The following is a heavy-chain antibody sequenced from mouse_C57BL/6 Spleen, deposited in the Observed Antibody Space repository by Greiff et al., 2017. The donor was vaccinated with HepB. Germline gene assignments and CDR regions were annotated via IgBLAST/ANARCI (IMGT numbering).Heavy chain of an antibody. Sequence: VQLQQSGAELMKPGASVKLSCKATGYTFTGYWIEWVKQRPGHGLEWIGEILPGSGSTNYNEKFKGKATFTADTSSNTAYMQLSSLTTEDSAIYYCARGYDYGTPRFYYYAMDYWGQGTSVTVSS. CDR2: ILPGSGST. D-gene: IGHD2-4*01. V-gene: IGHV1-9*01. J-gene: IGHJ4*01. CDR3: ARGYDYGTPRFYYYAMDY. CDR1: GYTFTGYW.